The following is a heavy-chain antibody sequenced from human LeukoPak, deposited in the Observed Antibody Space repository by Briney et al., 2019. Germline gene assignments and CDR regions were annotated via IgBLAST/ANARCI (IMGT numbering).Heavy chain of an antibody. V-gene: IGHV3-20*04. CDR2: INWNGGST. CDR1: GVTCDDYG. J-gene: IGHJ4*02. D-gene: IGHD3-22*01. Sequence: RTGVALRLPCGACGVTCDDYGMSGVRQAPGKGLEWVSGINWNGGSTGYADSVKGRFTISRDNAKNSLYLQMNSLRAEDTALYYCARDLETYYYDSSGYNYWGQGTLVTVSS. CDR3: ARDLETYYYDSSGYNY.